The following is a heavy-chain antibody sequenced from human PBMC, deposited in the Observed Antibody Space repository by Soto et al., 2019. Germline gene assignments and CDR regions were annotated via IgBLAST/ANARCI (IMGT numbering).Heavy chain of an antibody. V-gene: IGHV3-23*01. CDR1: GFTFSSYA. Sequence: GGSLRLSCAASGFTFSSYAMSWVRQAPGKGLEWVSAISGSGGSPYYADSVKGRFTISRDNSKNTLYLQMNSLRAEDTAVYYCAKTPIYDSSGYYYFDYWGQGTLVTVSS. CDR3: AKTPIYDSSGYYYFDY. J-gene: IGHJ4*02. D-gene: IGHD3-22*01. CDR2: ISGSGGSP.